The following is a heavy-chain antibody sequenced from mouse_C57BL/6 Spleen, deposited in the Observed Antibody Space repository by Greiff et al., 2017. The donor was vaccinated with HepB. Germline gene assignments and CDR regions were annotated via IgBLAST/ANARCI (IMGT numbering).Heavy chain of an antibody. CDR1: GYTFTSYW. Sequence: QVQLQQPGAELVMPGASVKLSCKASGYTFTSYWMHWVKQRPGQGLEWIGELDPSDSYTNYNQKFKGKSTLTVDKSSSTAYMQLSSLTSEDSAVYYCARAGTEYFDYWGQGTTLTVSS. CDR2: LDPSDSYT. V-gene: IGHV1-69*01. J-gene: IGHJ2*01. CDR3: ARAGTEYFDY. D-gene: IGHD4-1*01.